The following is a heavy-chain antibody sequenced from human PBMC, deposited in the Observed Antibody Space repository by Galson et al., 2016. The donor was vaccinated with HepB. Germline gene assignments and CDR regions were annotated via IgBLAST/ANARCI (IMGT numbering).Heavy chain of an antibody. J-gene: IGHJ4*02. D-gene: IGHD4-23*01. Sequence: ETLSLTCSVSGVSISRTNYYWGWIRQPPGKGLEWIGSIKHAENTYYNPSLKSRVSISADTSKNQFSLKLTSVTAAEAAIYYCARHHQPVSGNSFHSFDSWGQGTLVTVSS. CDR1: GVSISRTNYY. CDR2: IKHAENT. CDR3: ARHHQPVSGNSFHSFDS. V-gene: IGHV4-39*01.